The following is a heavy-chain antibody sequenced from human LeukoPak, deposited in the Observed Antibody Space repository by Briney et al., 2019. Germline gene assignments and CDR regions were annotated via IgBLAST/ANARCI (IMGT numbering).Heavy chain of an antibody. CDR3: ARDISTVVTPGYFDY. CDR1: GGTFSNYA. J-gene: IGHJ4*02. V-gene: IGHV1-69*05. Sequence: ASVKVSCKASGGTFSNYAISWVRQAPGQGLECMGGIIPIFGIASYAQNFQGRVTITTDESTSTAYMELSSLRSEDTAVYYCARDISTVVTPGYFDYWGQGTLVTVSS. D-gene: IGHD4-23*01. CDR2: IIPIFGIA.